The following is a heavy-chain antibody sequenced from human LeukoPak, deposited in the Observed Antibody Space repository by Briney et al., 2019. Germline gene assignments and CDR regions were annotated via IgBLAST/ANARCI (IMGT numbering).Heavy chain of an antibody. Sequence: GGSLSLSCAASGFTFSSYRMHWARQAPGKGLEWVAVISYDGSNKYYADSVKGRFTISRDNPKNTLYLQMNSLRAEDTAVYYCAKESPELRDASDMWGQRTMVTVSS. V-gene: IGHV3-30*18. D-gene: IGHD1-7*01. J-gene: IGHJ3*02. CDR2: ISYDGSNK. CDR1: GFTFSSYR. CDR3: AKESPELRDASDM.